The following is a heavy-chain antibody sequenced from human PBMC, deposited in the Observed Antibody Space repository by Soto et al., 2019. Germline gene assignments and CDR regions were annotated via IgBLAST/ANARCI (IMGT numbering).Heavy chain of an antibody. CDR2: IWYEGSNK. D-gene: IGHD3-10*01. CDR3: ARDILHGDYYGSGSYYAANRYYFFGMDV. Sequence: PGGSLRLSCAASGFTFSSYGMHWVRQAPGKGLEWVADIWYEGSNKYYEDSVKGRFTIPRDNSKNTLYLQMNSLRAEYTVVYYCARDILHGDYYGSGSYYAANRYYFFGMDVWVQGTTFTVSS. J-gene: IGHJ6*02. V-gene: IGHV3-33*01. CDR1: GFTFSSYG.